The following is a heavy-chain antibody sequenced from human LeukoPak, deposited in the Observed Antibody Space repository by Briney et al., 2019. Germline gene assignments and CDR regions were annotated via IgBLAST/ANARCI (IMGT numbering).Heavy chain of an antibody. Sequence: PGGSLRLSCAASGFTFSTYSINWVRQAPGKGLEWVSSISRGSTYIYYADSVKGRFTSSRDNAKNSLYLQMNSLRAEDTAVYFCAREEQSGGLDFWGQGTLVTVSS. D-gene: IGHD3-16*01. CDR2: ISRGSTYI. J-gene: IGHJ4*02. CDR3: AREEQSGGLDF. V-gene: IGHV3-21*01. CDR1: GFTFSTYS.